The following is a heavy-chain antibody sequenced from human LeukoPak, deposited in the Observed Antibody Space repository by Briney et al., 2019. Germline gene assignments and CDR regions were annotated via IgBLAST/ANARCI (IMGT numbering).Heavy chain of an antibody. D-gene: IGHD6-13*01. J-gene: IGHJ5*02. CDR1: GDSVSSNSAA. CDR2: TYYRSKWYN. CDR3: ARDGSKGRSSSWYEGFDP. V-gene: IGHV6-1*01. Sequence: SQTLSLTCAISGDSVSSNSAAWNWIRQSPSRGLEWLGRTYYRSKWYNDYAVSVKSRITINPDTSKNQFSLQLNSVTPEDTAVYYCARDGSKGRSSSWYEGFDPWGQGTLVTVSS.